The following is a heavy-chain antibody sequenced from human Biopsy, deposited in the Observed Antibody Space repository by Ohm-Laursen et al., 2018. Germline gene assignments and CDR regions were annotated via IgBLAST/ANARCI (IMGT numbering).Heavy chain of an antibody. D-gene: IGHD1-26*01. Sequence: TLSLTWAVYGGSFNGYYWSWIRQPAGKGLEWIGRIYTSGSPNYNLSLESRVTMSVDTSKNQFSLNLRSVTAADTAVYYCARGTGRYYVYGAFDIWGQGTVVTVSS. CDR1: GGSFNGYY. CDR2: IYTSGSP. J-gene: IGHJ3*02. V-gene: IGHV4-59*10. CDR3: ARGTGRYYVYGAFDI.